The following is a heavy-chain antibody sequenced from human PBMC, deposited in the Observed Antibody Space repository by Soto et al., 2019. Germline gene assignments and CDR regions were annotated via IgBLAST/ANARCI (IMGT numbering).Heavy chain of an antibody. D-gene: IGHD2-2*01. V-gene: IGHV4-34*01. J-gene: IGHJ5*02. Sequence: QVQLQQWGAGLLKPSETLSLTCAVYGGSFSGYYWSWIRQPPGKGLEWIGEINHSGSTNYNPSLKSRVTISVDTYKNQFSLKLSSVTAADTAVYYCARGGYCSSTSCSTFDPWGQGTLVTVSS. CDR1: GGSFSGYY. CDR3: ARGGYCSSTSCSTFDP. CDR2: INHSGST.